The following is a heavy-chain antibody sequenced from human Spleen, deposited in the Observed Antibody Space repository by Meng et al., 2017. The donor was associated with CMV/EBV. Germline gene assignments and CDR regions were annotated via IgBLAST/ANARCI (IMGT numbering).Heavy chain of an antibody. J-gene: IGHJ5*02. D-gene: IGHD6-19*01. CDR3: ATNHGYSSGWYGFDP. Sequence: VSSYSAAWNWIRQSPSRGLEWLGRTYYRSKWYNDYAVSVKSRITINPDTSKNQFSLQLNSVTPEDTAVYYCATNHGYSSGWYGFDPWGQGTLVTVSS. CDR1: VSSYSAA. V-gene: IGHV6-1*01. CDR2: TYYRSKWYN.